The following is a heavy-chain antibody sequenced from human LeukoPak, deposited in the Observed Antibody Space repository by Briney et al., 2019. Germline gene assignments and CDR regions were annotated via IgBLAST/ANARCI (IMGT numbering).Heavy chain of an antibody. CDR2: IIPILGIA. Sequence: ASVKVSCKASGGTFSSYAISWVRQAPGQGLEWMGRIIPILGIANYAQKFQGRVTITADKSTSTAYMELSSLRSEDTAVYYCARAEGELLALDYYYYGMDVWGQGTTVTVSS. CDR3: ARAEGELLALDYYYYGMDV. V-gene: IGHV1-69*04. J-gene: IGHJ6*02. CDR1: GGTFSSYA. D-gene: IGHD1-26*01.